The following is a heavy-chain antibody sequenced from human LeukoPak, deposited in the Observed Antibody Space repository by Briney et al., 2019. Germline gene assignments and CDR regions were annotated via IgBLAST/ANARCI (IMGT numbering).Heavy chain of an antibody. Sequence: SETLSLTCAVSGGSISTYYWSWIRQPAGKGLEWIGRIYTSGSTNYNPSLKSRVTMSVDTSKNQFSLNLRSVTAADTAVYYCARGGGSYYYDSSGYYLAFDYWGQGTLVTVSS. CDR2: IYTSGST. J-gene: IGHJ4*02. CDR3: ARGGGSYYYDSSGYYLAFDY. V-gene: IGHV4-4*07. CDR1: GGSISTYY. D-gene: IGHD3-22*01.